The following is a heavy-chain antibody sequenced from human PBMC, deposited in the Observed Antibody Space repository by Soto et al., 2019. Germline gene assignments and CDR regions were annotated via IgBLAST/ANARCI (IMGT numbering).Heavy chain of an antibody. CDR2: IWNDGNNR. Sequence: QVQLVESGGGVVQPGRSLRLSCAASGFTFSNYGMHWVRQAPGKGLEWVAVIWNDGNNRYNADFVKGRFTISRDNSKNTLHLQMNSLRAEDTALYYCARSPPYKLLDYWGQGTLVTVSS. CDR3: ARSPPYKLLDY. J-gene: IGHJ4*02. CDR1: GFTFSNYG. D-gene: IGHD1-20*01. V-gene: IGHV3-33*01.